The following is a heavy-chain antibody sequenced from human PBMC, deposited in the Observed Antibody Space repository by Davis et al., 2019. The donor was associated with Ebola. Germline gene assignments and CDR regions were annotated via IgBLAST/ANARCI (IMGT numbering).Heavy chain of an antibody. J-gene: IGHJ6*02. D-gene: IGHD3-10*01. CDR1: GFTFSSYA. V-gene: IGHV3-30-3*01. CDR2: ISYDGSNK. CDR3: AKDRKWLWELYYYGIDV. Sequence: GESLKISCAASGFTFSSYAMHWVRQAPGKGLEWVAVISYDGSNKYYADSVKGRFTISRDNSKNTLYLQMNSLRAEDTAVYYCAKDRKWLWELYYYGIDVWGQGATVNVSS.